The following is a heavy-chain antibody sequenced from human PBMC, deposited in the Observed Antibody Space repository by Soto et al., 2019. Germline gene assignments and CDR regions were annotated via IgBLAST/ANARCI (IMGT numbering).Heavy chain of an antibody. CDR1: GFSFSSYS. CDR3: ARPLSYYDSRGYYGY. CDR2: ISSSSSYI. V-gene: IGHV3-21*01. Sequence: PGGSLRLSCAASGFSFSSYSMNWVRQAPGKGLEWVSSISSSSSYIYYADSVKGRFTISRDNAKNSLYLQMNSLRAEDTVVYYCARPLSYYDSRGYYGYWGLGTLVTVSS. D-gene: IGHD3-22*01. J-gene: IGHJ4*02.